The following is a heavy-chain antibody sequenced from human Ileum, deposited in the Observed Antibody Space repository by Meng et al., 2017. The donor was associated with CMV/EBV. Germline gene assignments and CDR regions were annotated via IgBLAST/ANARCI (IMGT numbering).Heavy chain of an antibody. CDR1: GYTCSDYY. D-gene: IGHD3-3*02. J-gene: IGHJ4*02. CDR3: ARSTDLAVDS. CDR2: INLNSGGT. Sequence: KVSCKASGYTCSDYYMHCVRQAPRQGLECMGRINLNSGGTNDAQKFQGRVTMTRDTSISTAYMELSSLTSDDTAVYYCARSTDLAVDSWGQGTLVTVSS. V-gene: IGHV1-2*06.